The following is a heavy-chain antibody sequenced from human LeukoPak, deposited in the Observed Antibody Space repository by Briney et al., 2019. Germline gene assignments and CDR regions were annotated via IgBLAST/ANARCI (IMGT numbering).Heavy chain of an antibody. V-gene: IGHV4-31*03. CDR3: AKRNRIAAAGTTYNWFDP. Sequence: SQTLSLTCTVSGGSISSGGYYWSWIRQHPGKGLEWIGYIYYSGSTYYNPSLKSRVTISVDTSKNQFSLKLSSVTAADTAVYYCAKRNRIAAAGTTYNWFDPWGQGTLVTVSS. J-gene: IGHJ5*02. D-gene: IGHD6-13*01. CDR1: GGSISSGGYY. CDR2: IYYSGST.